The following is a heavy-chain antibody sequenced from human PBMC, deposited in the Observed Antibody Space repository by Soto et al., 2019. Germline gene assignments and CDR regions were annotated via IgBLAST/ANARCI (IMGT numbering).Heavy chain of an antibody. CDR3: ARQNLLRYFDWFATGYAFDI. V-gene: IGHV3-33*01. D-gene: IGHD3-9*01. J-gene: IGHJ3*02. CDR2: IWYDGSNK. CDR1: GFTFSSYG. Sequence: QVQLVESGGGVVQPGRSLRLSCAASGFTFSSYGMHWVRQAPGKGLEWVAVIWYDGSNKYYADSVKGRFTIFRDNSKNTLYLQMNSLRAEDTAVYYYARQNLLRYFDWFATGYAFDIWGQGTMVTVSS.